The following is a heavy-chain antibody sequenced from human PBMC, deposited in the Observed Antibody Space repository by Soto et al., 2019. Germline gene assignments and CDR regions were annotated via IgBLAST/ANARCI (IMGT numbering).Heavy chain of an antibody. D-gene: IGHD3-10*02. CDR2: IYHSGST. Sequence: QVQLQESGPGLVKPSGTLSLTCAVSGGSISSSNLWSWVRQPPGKGLEGIGEIYHSGSTNYNPSLKGRVTISVDKSKNQFSLKMSSVTAADTAVYYCASVRGGYYYAMDVWGQGTTVTVSS. J-gene: IGHJ6*02. CDR3: ASVRGGYYYAMDV. V-gene: IGHV4-4*02. CDR1: GGSISSSNL.